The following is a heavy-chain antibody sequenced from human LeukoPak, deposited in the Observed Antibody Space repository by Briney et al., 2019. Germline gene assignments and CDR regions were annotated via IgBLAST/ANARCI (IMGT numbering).Heavy chain of an antibody. J-gene: IGHJ4*02. CDR2: IYHSGST. CDR3: ARGRGQWLVGRYFDY. D-gene: IGHD6-19*01. CDR1: GGSISSSNW. V-gene: IGHV4-4*02. Sequence: SETLSLTCAVSGGSISSSNWWSWVRQPPGKGLEWIGEIYHSGSTNYNPSLKSRVTISVDTSKNQFSLKLSSVTAADTAVYYCARGRGQWLVGRYFDYWGQGTLVTVSS.